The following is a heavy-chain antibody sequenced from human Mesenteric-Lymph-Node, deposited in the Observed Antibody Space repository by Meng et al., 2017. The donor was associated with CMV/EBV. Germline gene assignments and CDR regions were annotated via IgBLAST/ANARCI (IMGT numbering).Heavy chain of an antibody. D-gene: IGHD5-18*01. CDR1: GYTFTSYG. Sequence: ASVKVSCKASGYTFTSYGISWVRQAPGQGLEWMGWMNPNSGNTGYAQKFQGRVTMTRNTSISTAYMELSSLRSEDTAVYYCAREGSLGGYSYRFDYWGQGTLVTVSS. V-gene: IGHV1-8*02. J-gene: IGHJ4*02. CDR3: AREGSLGGYSYRFDY. CDR2: MNPNSGNT.